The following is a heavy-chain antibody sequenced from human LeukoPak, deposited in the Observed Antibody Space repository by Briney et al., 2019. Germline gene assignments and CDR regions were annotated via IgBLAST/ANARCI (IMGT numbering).Heavy chain of an antibody. CDR1: GFTFDDYT. J-gene: IGHJ6*03. CDR2: ITWDGGST. Sequence: GGSLRLSCAASGFTFDDYTMHWVRQAPGKGLEWVSLITWDGGSTYYADSVKGRFTISRDNSKNSLYLQMNSLRTEDTALYYCAKDYCSGGSCLGSTYYYYMDVWGKGTTVTVSS. V-gene: IGHV3-43*01. D-gene: IGHD2-15*01. CDR3: AKDYCSGGSCLGSTYYYYMDV.